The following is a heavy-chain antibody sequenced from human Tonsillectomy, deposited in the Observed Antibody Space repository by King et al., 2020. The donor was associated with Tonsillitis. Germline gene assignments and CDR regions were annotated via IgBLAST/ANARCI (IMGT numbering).Heavy chain of an antibody. V-gene: IGHV3-66*01. CDR3: ASTALLYSSVWLDY. CDR2: IDSGGNT. J-gene: IGHJ4*02. CDR1: GFTVSSNY. D-gene: IGHD6-19*01. Sequence: EVQLVESGGGLVQPGGSLRLSCAASGFTVSSNYMSWVRQAPGKGLAWVSVIDSGGNTYYADSVKGRFTISRDNTKNTLYLQMNSLRAEDTAVYYCASTALLYSSVWLDYWGQGTLVTVSS.